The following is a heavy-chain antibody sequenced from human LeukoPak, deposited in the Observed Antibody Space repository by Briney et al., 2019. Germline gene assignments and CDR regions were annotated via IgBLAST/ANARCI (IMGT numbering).Heavy chain of an antibody. CDR2: IKQDGSEK. J-gene: IGHJ3*02. D-gene: IGHD3-10*01. CDR1: GFTFSSYW. V-gene: IGHV3-7*01. CDR3: ARDAFEDAFDI. Sequence: GGSLRLSCAASGFTFSSYWMSWVRRAPGKGLEWVANIKQDGSEKYYVDSVRGRFTISRDNAKNSLYLQMNSLRAEDTAVYYCARDAFEDAFDIWGQGTMVTVSS.